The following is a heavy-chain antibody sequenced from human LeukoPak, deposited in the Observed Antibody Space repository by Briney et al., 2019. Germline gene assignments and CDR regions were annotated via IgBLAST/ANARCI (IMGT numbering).Heavy chain of an antibody. CDR2: ISGSGGST. J-gene: IGHJ4*02. CDR1: GFTFSSYA. V-gene: IGHV3-23*01. CDR3: AKTPKIRGVSNFDY. Sequence: GGSLRLSCAASGFTFSSYAMSWVRQAPGKGLEWVSGISGSGGSTYYADSVKGRFTISRDNSKNTVYLQMNSLRTEDTAVYYCAKTPKIRGVSNFDYWGQGTLVTISS. D-gene: IGHD3-10*01.